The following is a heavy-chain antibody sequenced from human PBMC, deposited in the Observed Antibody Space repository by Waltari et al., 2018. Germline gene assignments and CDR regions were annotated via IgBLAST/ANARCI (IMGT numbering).Heavy chain of an antibody. V-gene: IGHV4-4*02. CDR3: ALLGGSLTYGMDV. J-gene: IGHJ6*02. CDR1: GGSIRNYW. CDR2: VSHSGTP. D-gene: IGHD2-15*01. Sequence: QVQLRESGPGLMKPSGTLSLTCAVSGGSIRNYWWSWGRQPPGKGLEWIGDVSHSGTPNYNPSLKSRVTMSLDKSENRFSLELRSVTAADTAVYYCALLGGSLTYGMDVWGQGTTVTVSS.